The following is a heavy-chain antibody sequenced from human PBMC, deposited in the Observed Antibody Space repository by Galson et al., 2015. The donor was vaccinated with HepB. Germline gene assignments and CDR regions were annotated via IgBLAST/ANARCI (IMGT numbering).Heavy chain of an antibody. CDR2: ISYDGSNK. CDR1: GLTFSSYA. Sequence: SLRLSCAASGLTFSSYAMHWVRQAPGKGLEWVAVISYDGSNKYYADSVKGRFTISRDNSKNTLYLQMNSLRAEDTAVYYCATSDSRVKLLDYWGQGTLVTVSS. CDR3: ATSDSRVKLLDY. V-gene: IGHV3-30-3*01. D-gene: IGHD3-22*01. J-gene: IGHJ4*02.